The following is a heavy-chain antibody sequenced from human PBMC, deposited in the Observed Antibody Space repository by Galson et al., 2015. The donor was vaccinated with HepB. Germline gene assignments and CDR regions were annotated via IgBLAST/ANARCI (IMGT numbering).Heavy chain of an antibody. J-gene: IGHJ5*02. V-gene: IGHV3-23*01. CDR2: INGRGSTR. CDR1: GFIFRHHA. D-gene: IGHD3-16*01. CDR3: VKEGSWFGGDWFDP. Sequence: SLRLSCAGSGFIFRHHAMAWIRTAPGKGLEWVSGINGRGSTRSCSDAVKGRFSLSRDNSKDTVFLQMDNLRAEDTAVYYCVKEGSWFGGDWFDPWGQGALVTVS.